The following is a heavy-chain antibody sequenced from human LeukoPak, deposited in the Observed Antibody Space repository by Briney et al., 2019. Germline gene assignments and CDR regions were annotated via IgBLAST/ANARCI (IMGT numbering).Heavy chain of an antibody. D-gene: IGHD2-2*02. CDR1: GGSISSSSYY. CDR2: IYYSGST. J-gene: IGHJ4*02. Sequence: PSETLSLTXTVSGGSISSSSYYWGWIRQPPGKGLEWIGSIYYSGSTYYNPSIKSRVTISVDTSKNQFSLKLSSVTAADTAVYYCARGVVVPAAIPFLDYWGQGTLVTVSS. CDR3: ARGVVVPAAIPFLDY. V-gene: IGHV4-39*01.